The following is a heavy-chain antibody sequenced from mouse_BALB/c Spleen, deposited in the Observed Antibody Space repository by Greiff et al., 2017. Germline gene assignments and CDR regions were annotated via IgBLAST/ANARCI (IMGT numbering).Heavy chain of an antibody. CDR1: GYTFTSYT. J-gene: IGHJ3*01. V-gene: IGHV1-4*02. CDR3: ATPWGNSWFAY. CDR2: INPSSGYT. Sequence: QVQLQQSAADLARPGASVKMSCKASGYTFTSYTMHWVKQRPGQGLEWIGYINPSSGYTEYNQKFKDKTTLTADKSSSTAYMQLSSLTSEDSAVYYCATPWGNSWFAYWGQGTLVTVSA. D-gene: IGHD2-1*01.